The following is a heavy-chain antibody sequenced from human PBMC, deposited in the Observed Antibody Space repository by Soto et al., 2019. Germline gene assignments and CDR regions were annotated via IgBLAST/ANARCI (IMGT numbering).Heavy chain of an antibody. CDR2: ISPSDDST. V-gene: IGHV1-46*03. CDR3: GRNKSEFVDL. Sequence: QAHLEQSGAEVKKPGASVRLSCRASTDSFTSCFIHWVRQAPGQGLAWMGMISPSDDSTNYAENSQGRVTMTRDTSTETVYTEVTGLRREDTAVYYCGRNKSEFVDLWGQGTSVFVSS. CDR1: TDSFTSCF. J-gene: IGHJ6*02.